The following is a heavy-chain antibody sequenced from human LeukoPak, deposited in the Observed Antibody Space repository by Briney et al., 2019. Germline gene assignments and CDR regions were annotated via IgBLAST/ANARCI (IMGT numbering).Heavy chain of an antibody. V-gene: IGHV4-39*01. D-gene: IGHD3-10*01. CDR2: IYYSGST. Sequence: PSETLSLTCTVSGDSISTSNSYWGWIRQPPGKGLEWIGSIYYSGSTYYNPSLKSRVTISVDTSKNQFSLKLSSVTAADTAVYYCARVSRGGRGVGWFDPWGQGTLVTVSS. J-gene: IGHJ5*02. CDR3: ARVSRGGRGVGWFDP. CDR1: GDSISTSNSY.